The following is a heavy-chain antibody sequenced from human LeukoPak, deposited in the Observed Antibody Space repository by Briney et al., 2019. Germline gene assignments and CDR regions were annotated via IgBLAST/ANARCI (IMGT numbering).Heavy chain of an antibody. J-gene: IGHJ6*02. D-gene: IGHD3-10*01. CDR1: GFTFSSYS. CDR2: IGTAGDT. V-gene: IGHV3-13*01. CDR3: ARVLGSGSYGMDV. Sequence: GGSLRLSCAASGFTFSSYSMNWVRQATGKGLECVSAIGTAGDTYYPGSVKGRFTISRENAKNSLYLQMNSLRAGDTAVYYCARVLGSGSYGMDVWGQGTTVTVSS.